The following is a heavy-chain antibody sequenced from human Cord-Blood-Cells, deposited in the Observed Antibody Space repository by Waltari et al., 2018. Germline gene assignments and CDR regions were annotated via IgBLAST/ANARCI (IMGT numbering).Heavy chain of an antibody. CDR2: IYYSGST. D-gene: IGHD2-21*02. CDR3: ARAYCGGDCYSYYYYYMDV. V-gene: IGHV4-59*01. J-gene: IGHJ6*03. CDR1: GGSISSSS. Sequence: QVQLQESGPGLVKPSETLSLTCTVSGGSISSSSWSWIRQPPGQGLEWIGYIYYSGSTNYNPSLKSRVTISVDTSKNQFSLKLSSVTAADTAVYYCARAYCGGDCYSYYYYYMDVWGKGTTVTVSS.